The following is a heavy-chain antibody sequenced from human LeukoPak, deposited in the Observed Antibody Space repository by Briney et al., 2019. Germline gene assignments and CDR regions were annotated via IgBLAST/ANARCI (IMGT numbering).Heavy chain of an antibody. CDR3: ARPTLNYNILTGFDY. CDR1: GYSFTSYW. CDR2: IYPGDSDT. D-gene: IGHD3-9*01. Sequence: PGESLKISCKASGYSFTSYWIGWVRQMPGKGLEWMGIIYPGDSDTRYSPSFQGQVTISADKSINTAYLQWTNLKASDTALYYCARPTLNYNILTGFDYWGQGTLVTVSS. J-gene: IGHJ4*02. V-gene: IGHV5-51*01.